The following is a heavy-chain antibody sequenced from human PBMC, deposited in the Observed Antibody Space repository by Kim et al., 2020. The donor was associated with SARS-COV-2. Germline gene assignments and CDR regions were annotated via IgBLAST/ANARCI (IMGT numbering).Heavy chain of an antibody. V-gene: IGHV3-23*03. D-gene: IGHD2-21*01. CDR2: IYNTDTT. CDR1: GFTLTNSA. CDR3: ATYSGRRFAF. Sequence: GGSLRLSCEASGFTLTNSAMSWVSQAPGKGLDCVAVIYNTDTTYYPDSVRGRISISRDNSKNTLYLQLDNLRAEDTALYYCATYSGRRFAFWGQGTPVT. J-gene: IGHJ4*02.